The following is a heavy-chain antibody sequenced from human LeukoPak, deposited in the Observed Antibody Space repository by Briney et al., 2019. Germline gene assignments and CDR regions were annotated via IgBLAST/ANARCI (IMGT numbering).Heavy chain of an antibody. CDR1: SGSIFNTNW. V-gene: IGHV4-4*02. D-gene: IGHD3-22*01. CDR2: IFHSGST. CDR3: APPPYYYETNGYSVA. J-gene: IGHJ5*02. Sequence: SGTLSLTCTVSSGSIFNTNWWSWVRQPPGKGLEWIGQIFHSGSTSYSPSLKSRVTISMDKSKNQISLRLTSVTAADTAVYYCAPPPYYYETNGYSVAWGQGTLVTVSS.